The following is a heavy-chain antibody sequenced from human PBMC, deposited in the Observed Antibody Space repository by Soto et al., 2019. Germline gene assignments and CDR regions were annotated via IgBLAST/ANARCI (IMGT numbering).Heavy chain of an antibody. J-gene: IGHJ5*02. Sequence: PSETLSLTCTVSGGSISSYYWSWIRQPPGKGLEWIGYIYYSGSTNYNPSLKSRVTISVDTSKNQFSLKLSSVTAADTAVSYCASTGYCSSPSCHESGWFDPWGQGTLVTVSS. CDR3: ASTGYCSSPSCHESGWFDP. D-gene: IGHD2-2*01. CDR1: GGSISSYY. V-gene: IGHV4-59*01. CDR2: IYYSGST.